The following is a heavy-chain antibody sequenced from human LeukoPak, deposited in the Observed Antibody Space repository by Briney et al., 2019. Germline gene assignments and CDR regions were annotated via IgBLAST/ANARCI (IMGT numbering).Heavy chain of an antibody. J-gene: IGHJ5*02. CDR1: GITVSSNY. D-gene: IGHD6-13*01. V-gene: IGHV3-30*03. CDR3: ARETMAASGWFDP. Sequence: PGGSLRLSCAASGITVSSNYMSWVRQAPGKGLEWVAVISYDGTNKYYADSVKGRFTISRDNSKNTVYLQMNSLRVEDTAVYYCARETMAASGWFDPWGQGTLVTVSS. CDR2: ISYDGTNK.